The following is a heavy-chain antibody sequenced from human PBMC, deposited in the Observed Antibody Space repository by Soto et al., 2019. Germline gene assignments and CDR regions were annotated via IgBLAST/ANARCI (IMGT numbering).Heavy chain of an antibody. D-gene: IGHD3-22*01. J-gene: IGHJ4*02. CDR2: ISAHNGDT. CDR1: CYTFTSYG. V-gene: IGHV1-18*01. CDR3: ARDWSRYYDSSGLMWFY. Sequence: ASVKVSCKASCYTFTSYGISCVRQAPGQGLEWVGWISAHNGDTRYAQNLQGRITMTTDTFTNTAYMELTSLTSDDTAVYYCARDWSRYYDSSGLMWFYWGQGTLVTVS.